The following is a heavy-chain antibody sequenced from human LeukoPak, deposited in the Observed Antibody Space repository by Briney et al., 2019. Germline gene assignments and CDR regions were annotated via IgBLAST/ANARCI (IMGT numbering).Heavy chain of an antibody. CDR3: ARDRGGAIPFDY. V-gene: IGHV3-21*01. J-gene: IGHJ4*02. CDR1: GFTFSSYS. Sequence: GGSLRLSCAASGFTFSSYSTNWVRQAPGKGLEWVSSISSSSSYIYYADSVKGRFTISRDNAKNSLYLQMNSLRAEDTAVYYCARDRGGAIPFDYWGQGTLVTVSS. CDR2: ISSSSSYI. D-gene: IGHD3-16*01.